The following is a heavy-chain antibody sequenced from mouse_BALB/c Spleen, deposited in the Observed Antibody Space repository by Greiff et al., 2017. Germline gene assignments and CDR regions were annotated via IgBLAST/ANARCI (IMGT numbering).Heavy chain of an antibody. J-gene: IGHJ2*01. CDR1: GFTFSSFG. V-gene: IGHV5-17*02. CDR2: ISSGSSTI. Sequence: QLVESGGGLVQPGGSRKLSCAASGFTFSSFGMHWVRQAPEKGLEWVAYISSGSSTIYYSDTVKGRFTISRDNPKNTLFLHMTSLRSEDTAMYYCSRGLTTTVVAPPFDYWGQGTTLTVSS. CDR3: SRGLTTTVVAPPFDY. D-gene: IGHD1-1*01.